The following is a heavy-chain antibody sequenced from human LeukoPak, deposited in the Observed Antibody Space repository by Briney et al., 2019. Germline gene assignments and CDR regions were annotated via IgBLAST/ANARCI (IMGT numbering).Heavy chain of an antibody. CDR1: GFTFSHYS. CDR2: ISTSSSYI. J-gene: IGHJ4*02. D-gene: IGHD1-26*01. Sequence: PGGSLRLSCAASGFTFSHYSMNWVRQAPGKGLEWVSSISTSSSYIYYADSVKGRLTVSRNNAKNSLYLQMDSLRAEDTAVYYCARVFSGTYLNYHHFDYWGQGTLVTVSS. CDR3: ARVFSGTYLNYHHFDY. V-gene: IGHV3-21*01.